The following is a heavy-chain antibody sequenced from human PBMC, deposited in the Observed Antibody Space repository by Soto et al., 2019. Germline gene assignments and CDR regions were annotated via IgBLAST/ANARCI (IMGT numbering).Heavy chain of an antibody. D-gene: IGHD2-2*03. J-gene: IGHJ6*02. V-gene: IGHV5-10-1*01. CDR3: ARPIGKRGYCSSTSCLRDYYYYGMDV. CDR1: GYSFTSYW. CDR2: IDPSDSYT. Sequence: GESLKISCKGSGYSFTSYWISWVRQMPGKGLEWMGRIDPSDSYTNYSPSFQGHVTISADKSISTAYLQWSSLKASDTAMYYCARPIGKRGYCSSTSCLRDYYYYGMDVWGQGTTVTVSS.